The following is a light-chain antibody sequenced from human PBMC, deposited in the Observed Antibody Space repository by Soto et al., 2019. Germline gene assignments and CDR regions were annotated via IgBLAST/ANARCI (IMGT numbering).Light chain of an antibody. J-gene: IGLJ1*01. CDR1: SSDVGGYNY. CDR2: EVT. Sequence: QSALTQPASVSGSPGQSITISCTGTSSDVGGYNYVSWYQQHPGKAPKFMIYEVTNRPSGVSNRFSGSKSGNTASLTISGLQAEDEADYYCASYTSSGTRVLGTGTKLTVL. V-gene: IGLV2-14*01. CDR3: ASYTSSGTRV.